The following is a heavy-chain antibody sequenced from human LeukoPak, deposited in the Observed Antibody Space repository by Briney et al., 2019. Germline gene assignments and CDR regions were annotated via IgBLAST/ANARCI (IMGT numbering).Heavy chain of an antibody. CDR3: ARDLSDGAAAGTNFDY. D-gene: IGHD6-13*01. CDR1: GYTFTSYY. Sequence: ASVKVSCKASGYTFTSYYMHWVRQAPGQGLEWMGIINPSGGSTSYAQKFQGRVTMTRDMSTSTVYMELSSLRSEDTAVYYCARDLSDGAAAGTNFDYWGQGTLVTVSS. CDR2: INPSGGST. V-gene: IGHV1-46*01. J-gene: IGHJ4*02.